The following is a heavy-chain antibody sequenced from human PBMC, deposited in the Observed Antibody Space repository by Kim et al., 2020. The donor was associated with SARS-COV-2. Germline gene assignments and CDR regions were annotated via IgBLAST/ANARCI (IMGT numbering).Heavy chain of an antibody. Sequence: SETLSLTCAVYGGSFSGYYWSWIRQPPGKGLEWIGEINHSGSTNYNPSLKSRVTISVDTSKNQFSLKLSSVTAADTAVYYCAGRPISIAVAGLDYWGQGTLVTVSS. V-gene: IGHV4-34*01. CDR2: INHSGST. J-gene: IGHJ4*02. CDR3: AGRPISIAVAGLDY. D-gene: IGHD6-19*01. CDR1: GGSFSGYY.